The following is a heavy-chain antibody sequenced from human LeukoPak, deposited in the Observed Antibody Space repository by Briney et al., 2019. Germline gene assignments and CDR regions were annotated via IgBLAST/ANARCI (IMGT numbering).Heavy chain of an antibody. J-gene: IGHJ3*02. V-gene: IGHV3-7*03. D-gene: IGHD3-9*01. Sequence: PGGSLRLSCAASGFTFSSYWMSWVRQAPGKGLEWVANIKQDGSVKYYVDSVKGRFTISRDNAKNSLYLQMNSLRAEDTAVYYCARALVLRYFDWLSPGMGAFDIWGQGTMVTVSS. CDR2: IKQDGSVK. CDR1: GFTFSSYW. CDR3: ARALVLRYFDWLSPGMGAFDI.